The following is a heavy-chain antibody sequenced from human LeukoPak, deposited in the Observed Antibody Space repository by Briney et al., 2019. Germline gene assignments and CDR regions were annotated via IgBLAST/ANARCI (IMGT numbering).Heavy chain of an antibody. CDR1: GFTFSSYG. D-gene: IGHD1-26*01. Sequence: PGGSLRLSCAASGFTFSSYGMHWVREAPDKGLEWVAFIRYDGSNKYYADSVKGRFTISRDNSMNTLYLQMNSLRAEDTAVYYCAKDKGPDSGSYWPDYWGQGTLVTVSS. J-gene: IGHJ4*02. CDR2: IRYDGSNK. V-gene: IGHV3-30*02. CDR3: AKDKGPDSGSYWPDY.